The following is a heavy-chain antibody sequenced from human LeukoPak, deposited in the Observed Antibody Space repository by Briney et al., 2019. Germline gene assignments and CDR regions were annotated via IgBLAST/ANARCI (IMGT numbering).Heavy chain of an antibody. CDR3: ASSMV. CDR2: IYYSGST. CDR1: GGSISSSSYY. J-gene: IGHJ4*02. V-gene: IGHV4-61*05. Sequence: SETLSLTCTVSGGSISSSSYYWGWIRQPPGKGLEWIGYIYYSGSTNYNPSLKSRVTISVDTSRNQFSLKLSSVTAADTAVYYCASSMVWSQGTLVTVSS. D-gene: IGHD3-10*01.